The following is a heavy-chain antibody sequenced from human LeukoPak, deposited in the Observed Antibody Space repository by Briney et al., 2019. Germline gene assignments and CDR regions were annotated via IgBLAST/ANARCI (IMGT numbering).Heavy chain of an antibody. V-gene: IGHV4-30-2*01. CDR1: GGSISSGGYY. CDR3: ARGPRGATIPFDY. D-gene: IGHD1-26*01. CDR2: IYHSGST. J-gene: IGHJ4*02. Sequence: SETLSLTCTVSGGSISSGGYYWSWIRQPPGKGLEWIGYIYHSGSTYYNPSLKSRVTISVDRSKNQFSLKLSSVTAADTAVYYCARGPRGATIPFDYWGQGTLVTVSS.